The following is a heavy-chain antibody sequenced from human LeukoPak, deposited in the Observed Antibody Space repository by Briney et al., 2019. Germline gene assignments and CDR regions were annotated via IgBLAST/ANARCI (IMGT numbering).Heavy chain of an antibody. D-gene: IGHD3-3*01. CDR1: GGSISSHY. CDR3: ARGFTIFGVAPFDP. CDR2: IYYSGST. V-gene: IGHV4-59*11. Sequence: SETLSLTCTVSGGSISSHYWSWIRQPPGKGLEWIGYIYYSGSTNYNPSLKSRVTISVDTSKNQFSLRLSSVTAADTAVYYCARGFTIFGVAPFDPWGQGTLVTVSS. J-gene: IGHJ5*02.